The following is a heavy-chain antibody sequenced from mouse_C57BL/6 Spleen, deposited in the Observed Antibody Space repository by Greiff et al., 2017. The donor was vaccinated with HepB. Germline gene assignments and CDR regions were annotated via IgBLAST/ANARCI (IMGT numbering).Heavy chain of an antibody. CDR2: ISSGSMTI. V-gene: IGHV5-17*01. Sequence: EVKLVESGGGLVKPGGSLKLSCAASGFTFSDYGMHWVRQAPEKGLEWVAYISSGSMTIYYADTVKGRFTISRENAKNTLFLQITSLRSEDTAMYYCAVPMDYWGQGTSVTVSS. CDR1: GFTFSDYG. CDR3: AVPMDY. D-gene: IGHD6-1*01. J-gene: IGHJ4*01.